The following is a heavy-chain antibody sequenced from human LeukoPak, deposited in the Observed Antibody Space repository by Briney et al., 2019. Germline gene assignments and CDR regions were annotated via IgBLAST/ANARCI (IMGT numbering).Heavy chain of an antibody. Sequence: GGSLRLSCAASGITFSSYTMHWVRQAPGKGLEWVAVISNDGSKKYYADSVQGRFTFSRGNSKNTLYLQMNSLRAEDTAIYYCARGRFVSHYYDTSGYFLREYFDYWGQGTLVTVSS. CDR3: ARGRFVSHYYDTSGYFLREYFDY. V-gene: IGHV3-30-3*01. CDR2: ISNDGSKK. J-gene: IGHJ4*02. CDR1: GITFSSYT. D-gene: IGHD3-22*01.